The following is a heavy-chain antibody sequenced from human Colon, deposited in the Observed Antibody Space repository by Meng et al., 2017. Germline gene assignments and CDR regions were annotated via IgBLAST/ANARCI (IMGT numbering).Heavy chain of an antibody. CDR2: VYHRGDT. Sequence: VPLQESGPGLVTPSGTLSLTCTVSGDSISSDIWWSWVRQPPGKGLEWIGEVYHRGDTNYNPSLKSRVVISVDRSKNQFSLNLSSVTAADTAVYYCGRDQGRQLINHWGQGTLVTVSS. CDR1: GDSISSDIW. V-gene: IGHV4-4*02. J-gene: IGHJ4*02. CDR3: GRDQGRQLINH. D-gene: IGHD1-1*01.